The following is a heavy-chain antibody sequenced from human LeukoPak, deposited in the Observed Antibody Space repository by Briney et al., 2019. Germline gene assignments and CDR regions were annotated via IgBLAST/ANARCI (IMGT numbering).Heavy chain of an antibody. CDR1: GFTVSTNY. CDR3: AKGDTAPWDY. Sequence: SGGSLRLSCAASGFTVSTNYMSWVRQAPGKGLEWVSVMYSGGSTYYAGSVKGRFAISKDNSKNTLYLQMNSLRAEDAAVYYCAKGDTAPWDYWGQGTLVTVSS. J-gene: IGHJ4*02. CDR2: MYSGGST. V-gene: IGHV3-53*01. D-gene: IGHD3-9*01.